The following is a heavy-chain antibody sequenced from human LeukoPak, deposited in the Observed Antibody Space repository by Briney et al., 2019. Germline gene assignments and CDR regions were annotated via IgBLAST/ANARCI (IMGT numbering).Heavy chain of an antibody. D-gene: IGHD3-3*01. J-gene: IGHJ6*02. V-gene: IGHV4-34*01. CDR1: GGSFSGYY. CDR3: ARAGYDFWSGYYTPRYYGMDV. CDR2: INHSGST. Sequence: SETLSLTCAVYGGSFSGYYWSWICQPPGKGLEWIGEINHSGSTNYNPSLKSRVTISVDTSKNQFSLKLSSVTAADTAVYYCARAGYDFWSGYYTPRYYGMDVWGQGTTVTVSS.